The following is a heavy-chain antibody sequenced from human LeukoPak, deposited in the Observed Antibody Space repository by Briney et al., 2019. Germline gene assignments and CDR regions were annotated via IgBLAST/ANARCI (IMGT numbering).Heavy chain of an antibody. CDR3: AREASSGWYRVRFGY. CDR2: ISSSSSYI. J-gene: IGHJ4*02. CDR1: GFTFSSYS. Sequence: GGSLRLSCAASGFTFSSYSMNWVRRAPGKGLEWVSSISSSSSYIYYADSVKGRFTISRDNAKNSLYLQMNSLRAEDTAVYYCAREASSGWYRVRFGYWGQGTLVTVSS. D-gene: IGHD6-19*01. V-gene: IGHV3-21*01.